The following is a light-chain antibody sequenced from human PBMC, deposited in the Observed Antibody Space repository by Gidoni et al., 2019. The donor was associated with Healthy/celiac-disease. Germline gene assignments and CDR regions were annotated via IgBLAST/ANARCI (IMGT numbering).Light chain of an antibody. Sequence: QSALTQPRSVSGSPGPSVTISCTGTSSDVVSYNYVPWYQQHPGQAPKLMIYDVSKRPSGVPDRFSGSKSGNTASLTISGLQAEDEADYYCCSYAGSYTFYVFGTGTKVTVL. CDR3: CSYAGSYTFYV. V-gene: IGLV2-11*01. CDR2: DVS. CDR1: SSDVVSYNY. J-gene: IGLJ1*01.